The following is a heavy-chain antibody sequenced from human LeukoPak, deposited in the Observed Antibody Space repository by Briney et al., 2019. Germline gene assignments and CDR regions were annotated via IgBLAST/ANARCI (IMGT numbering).Heavy chain of an antibody. CDR3: AKAGGSGNRYNYFDY. V-gene: IGHV3-23*01. J-gene: IGHJ4*02. D-gene: IGHD3-10*01. CDR1: GFTFTNYA. Sequence: PGGSLRLSCAASGFTFTNYAMGWVRQAPGKGLEWVSGINAGADSTYYADSVKGRFTISRDNSKNTMYLQMNSLRAEDTAMYYCAKAGGSGNRYNYFDYWGQGTLVTVSS. CDR2: INAGADST.